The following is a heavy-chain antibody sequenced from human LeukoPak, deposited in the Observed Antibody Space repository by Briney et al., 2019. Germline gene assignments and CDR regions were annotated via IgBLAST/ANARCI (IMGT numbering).Heavy chain of an antibody. J-gene: IGHJ3*02. Sequence: SETLSLTCAVYGGSFSRYYWTWIRQPLGKGLEWIGEINHSANTNYNPSLKSRATISVDTSKNQFSLKLSSVTAADTALYYCARGEILTRNAFGIWGQGTVVTVSS. CDR2: INHSANT. V-gene: IGHV4-34*01. CDR1: GGSFSRYY. D-gene: IGHD3-3*01. CDR3: ARGEILTRNAFGI.